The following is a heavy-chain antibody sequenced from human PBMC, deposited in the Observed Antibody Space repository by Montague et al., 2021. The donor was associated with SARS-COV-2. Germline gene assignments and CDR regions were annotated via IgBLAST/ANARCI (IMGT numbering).Heavy chain of an antibody. D-gene: IGHD6-13*01. J-gene: IGHJ6*02. CDR2: IYYSGST. CDR1: GGFISSSSYY. CDR3: ARLGRQQLVRLSGMDV. V-gene: IGHV4-39*07. Sequence: SETLSLTCTVSGGFISSSSYYWGWIRQPPGKGLEWIGSIYYSGSTYYXXXLESRVTISVDTSKNQFSLKLSSVTAADTAVHYCARLGRQQLVRLSGMDVWGQGTTVTISS.